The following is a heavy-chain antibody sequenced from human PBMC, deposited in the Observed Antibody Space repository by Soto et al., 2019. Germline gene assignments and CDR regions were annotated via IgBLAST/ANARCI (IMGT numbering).Heavy chain of an antibody. CDR1: GYTLTELS. Sequence: ASVKVSCKVSGYTLTELSMHWVRQAPGKGLEWMGGFDPEDGETIYAQKFQGRVTMTEDTSTDTAYMELSSLRSEDTAVYYCATDAYYYDSSGYSFFDYWGQGTLVTVSS. D-gene: IGHD3-22*01. CDR2: FDPEDGET. J-gene: IGHJ4*02. CDR3: ATDAYYYDSSGYSFFDY. V-gene: IGHV1-24*01.